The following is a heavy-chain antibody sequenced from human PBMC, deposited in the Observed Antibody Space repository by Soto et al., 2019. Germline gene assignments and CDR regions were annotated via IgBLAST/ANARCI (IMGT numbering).Heavy chain of an antibody. CDR3: AKLREYSKSSELY. CDR2: INQDGSEK. Sequence: PGGSLRLSCAASGFTFSNYWMSWVRQAPGKGLEWVANINQDGSEKYYVDSMKGRFSVSRDNAKNSLYLQMNSLRAEDTAVYYCAKLREYSKSSELYWGQGALVTVSS. D-gene: IGHD6-6*01. J-gene: IGHJ4*02. CDR1: GFTFSNYW. V-gene: IGHV3-7*03.